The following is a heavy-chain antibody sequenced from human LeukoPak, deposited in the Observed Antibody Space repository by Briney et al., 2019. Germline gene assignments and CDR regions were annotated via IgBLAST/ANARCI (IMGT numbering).Heavy chain of an antibody. CDR1: GFTFSSYS. Sequence: PGGSLRLSCLGSGFTFSSYSMNWVRQTPGRGLEWVSSINGRSDYIFYADSVKGRFTISRDNAKSSLYLQMNSLRAEDTAVYYCARLVGSGWSYFDYWGQGTLVTVSS. D-gene: IGHD6-19*01. CDR3: ARLVGSGWSYFDY. CDR2: INGRSDYI. J-gene: IGHJ4*02. V-gene: IGHV3-21*01.